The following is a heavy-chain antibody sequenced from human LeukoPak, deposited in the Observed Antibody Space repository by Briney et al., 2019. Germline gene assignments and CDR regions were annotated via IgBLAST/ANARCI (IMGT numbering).Heavy chain of an antibody. CDR1: GFTSSSYS. V-gene: IGHV3-21*01. CDR2: ISSSSSYI. J-gene: IGHJ6*02. D-gene: IGHD6-19*01. CDR3: ARDSSGWYGLDV. Sequence: GGSLRLSCAASGFTSSSYSMNWVRQAPGKGLEWVSSISSSSSYIYYADSVKGRFTISRDNAKNSLYLQMNSLRAEDTAVYYCARDSSGWYGLDVWGQGTTVTVSS.